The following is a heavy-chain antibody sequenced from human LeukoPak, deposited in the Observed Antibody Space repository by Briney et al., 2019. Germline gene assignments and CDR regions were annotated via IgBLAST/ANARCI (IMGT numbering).Heavy chain of an antibody. J-gene: IGHJ4*02. Sequence: PGGSLRLSCVVSGFTFSNFWMSWVRQAPGKGLEWVANIKEDGGEKNIVDSVKGRFTISRDNAKNSLLLQMDSLTVDDAALYYCARGGGTLDNWSQGIRVTVSS. V-gene: IGHV3-7*01. CDR2: IKEDGGEK. D-gene: IGHD1/OR15-1a*01. CDR3: ARGGGTLDN. CDR1: GFTFSNFW.